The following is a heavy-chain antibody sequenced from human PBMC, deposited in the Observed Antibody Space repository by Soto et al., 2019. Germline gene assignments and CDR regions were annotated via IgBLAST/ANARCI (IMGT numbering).Heavy chain of an antibody. CDR3: AHRNYGSSWYDWFDP. D-gene: IGHD6-13*01. Sequence: QITLKESGPTLVKPTQSLTLTCTFSAFSLTTSGVGVGWIRQPPGKALEWLALIYWDDDKRYSPSLKSRLTITKDTSKNQVVLTMTNMDPVDTATYYCAHRNYGSSWYDWFDPWGQGTLVTVSS. CDR1: AFSLTTSGVG. V-gene: IGHV2-5*02. J-gene: IGHJ5*02. CDR2: IYWDDDK.